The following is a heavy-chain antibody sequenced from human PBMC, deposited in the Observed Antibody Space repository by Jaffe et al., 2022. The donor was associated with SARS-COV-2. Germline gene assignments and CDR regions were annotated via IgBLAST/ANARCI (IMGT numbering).Heavy chain of an antibody. V-gene: IGHV3-11*01. CDR2: ISSSGSTI. J-gene: IGHJ6*02. CDR3: ARGCSSTSCYSGPDYYYYGMDV. D-gene: IGHD2-2*01. Sequence: QVQLVESGGGLVKPGGSLRLSCAASGFTFSDYYMSWIRQAPGKGLEWVSYISSSGSTIYYADSVKGRFTISRDNAKNSLYLQMNSLRAEDTAVYYCARGCSSTSCYSGPDYYYYGMDVWGQGTTVTVSS. CDR1: GFTFSDYY.